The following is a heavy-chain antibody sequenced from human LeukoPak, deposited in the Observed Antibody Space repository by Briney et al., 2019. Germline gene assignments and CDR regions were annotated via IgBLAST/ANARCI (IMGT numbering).Heavy chain of an antibody. Sequence: SETLSLTCTVSGGSISSSSYYWGWIRQPPGKGLEWIGSIYYSGSTYYNPSLKSRVTISVDTSKNQFSLKLSSVTAADTAVYYCARDSGWYVSRTEGSDTRWFDPWGQGTLVIVSS. V-gene: IGHV4-39*02. CDR3: ARDSGWYVSRTEGSDTRWFDP. CDR2: IYYSGST. J-gene: IGHJ5*02. D-gene: IGHD6-19*01. CDR1: GGSISSSSYY.